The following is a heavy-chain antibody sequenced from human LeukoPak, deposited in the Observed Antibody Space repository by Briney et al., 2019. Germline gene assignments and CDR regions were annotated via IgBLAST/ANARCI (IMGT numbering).Heavy chain of an antibody. CDR2: IWYDGSNK. V-gene: IGHV3-33*01. Sequence: GGSLRLSCAASGFTFSSYGMHWVRQAPGKGLEWVAVIWYDGSNKYYADSVKGRFTISRDNSKNTLYLQMNSLRAEDTAVYYCATVPSGEFPHHPLFDYWGQGTLVTVSS. CDR3: ATVPSGEFPHHPLFDY. J-gene: IGHJ4*02. CDR1: GFTFSSYG. D-gene: IGHD3-10*01.